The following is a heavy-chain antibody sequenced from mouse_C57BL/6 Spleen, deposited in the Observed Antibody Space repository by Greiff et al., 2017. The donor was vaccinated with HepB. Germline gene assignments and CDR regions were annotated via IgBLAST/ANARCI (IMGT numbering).Heavy chain of an antibody. V-gene: IGHV5-4*01. CDR3: ARARRDYEAMDY. CDR1: GFTFSSYA. CDR2: ISDGGSYT. J-gene: IGHJ4*01. Sequence: EVQLQESGGGLVKPGGSLKLSCAASGFTFSSYAMSWVRQTPEKRLEWVATISDGGSYTYYPDNVKGRFTISRDNAKNNLYLQMSHLKSEDTAMYYCARARRDYEAMDYWGQGTSVTVSS. D-gene: IGHD2-4*01.